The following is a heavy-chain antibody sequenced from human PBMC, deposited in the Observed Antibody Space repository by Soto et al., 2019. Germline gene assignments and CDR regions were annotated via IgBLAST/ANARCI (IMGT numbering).Heavy chain of an antibody. CDR3: AKDRITGTVDAFDI. CDR2: ISGSGGST. D-gene: IGHD1-20*01. J-gene: IGHJ3*02. Sequence: GGSLRLSSAASGVTCSSHAMSWARQAPGKGLAWVSAISGSGGSTYYADSVKGRFTISRDNSKNTLYLQMNSLRAEDKAVYYCAKDRITGTVDAFDIWGQGTMVTVSS. CDR1: GVTCSSHA. V-gene: IGHV3-23*01.